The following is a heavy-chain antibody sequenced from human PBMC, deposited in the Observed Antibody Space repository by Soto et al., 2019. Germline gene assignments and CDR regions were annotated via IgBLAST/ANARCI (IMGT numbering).Heavy chain of an antibody. CDR2: IKSKTDGGTT. Sequence: GGSLRLSCAASGFTFSNAWMSWVRQAPGKGLEWVGRIKSKTDGGTTDYAAPVKGRFTISRDDSKNTLYLQMNSLKTEDTAVYYCTTGCGGGSCYSVLYYYYMDVWGKGTTVTVSS. V-gene: IGHV3-15*01. D-gene: IGHD2-15*01. CDR1: GFTFSNAW. J-gene: IGHJ6*03. CDR3: TTGCGGGSCYSVLYYYYMDV.